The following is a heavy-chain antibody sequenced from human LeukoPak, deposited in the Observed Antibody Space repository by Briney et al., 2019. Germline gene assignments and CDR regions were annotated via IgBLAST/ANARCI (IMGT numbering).Heavy chain of an antibody. Sequence: SETLSLTCTVSGGSISGYYWSWIRQPPEKGLEWIGYIYYTGGSDYNPSLKSRVTISVDTSKNQLSLRLSSVTAADTAVYYCARKTSGVFVVGGIYGMDVWGQGTTV. J-gene: IGHJ6*02. D-gene: IGHD3-10*01. CDR2: IYYTGGS. V-gene: IGHV4-59*08. CDR3: ARKTSGVFVVGGIYGMDV. CDR1: GGSISGYY.